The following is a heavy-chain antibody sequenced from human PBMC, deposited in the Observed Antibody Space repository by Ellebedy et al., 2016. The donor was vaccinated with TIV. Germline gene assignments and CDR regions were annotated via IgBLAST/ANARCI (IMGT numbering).Heavy chain of an antibody. V-gene: IGHV3-53*01. CDR1: GFTFSSYA. Sequence: GESLKISCAASGFTFSSYAMSWVRQAPGKGLEWVSVIYSGGSTYYADSVKGRFTISRDNSKNTLYLQMNSLRAEDTAVYYCARGRDSRLAFDIWGQGTMVTVSS. D-gene: IGHD3-10*01. CDR2: IYSGGST. J-gene: IGHJ3*02. CDR3: ARGRDSRLAFDI.